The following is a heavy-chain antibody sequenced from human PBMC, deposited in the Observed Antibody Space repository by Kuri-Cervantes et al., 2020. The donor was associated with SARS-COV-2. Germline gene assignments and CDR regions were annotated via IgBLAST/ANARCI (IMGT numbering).Heavy chain of an antibody. J-gene: IGHJ4*02. Sequence: GGSLRLSCTASGFTFGDYAMSWVRQAPGKGLEWVSFIRSKAYGGTTEYAASVKGRFTISRDDSKSIAYLQMNSLKTEDTAVYYCTKDDFWSGYSDYWGQGTLVTVAS. D-gene: IGHD3-3*01. V-gene: IGHV3-49*04. CDR3: TKDDFWSGYSDY. CDR2: IRSKAYGGTT. CDR1: GFTFGDYA.